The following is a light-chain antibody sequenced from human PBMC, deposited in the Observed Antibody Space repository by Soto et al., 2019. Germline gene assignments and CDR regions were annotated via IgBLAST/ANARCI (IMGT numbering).Light chain of an antibody. J-gene: IGKJ5*01. V-gene: IGKV3-11*01. CDR3: QQRSNWPIT. Sequence: EIVVTQSPATLSLSPGERATLSCRTSQSVSSYFAWYQQKPGRAPRLLIYDASSRATGIPARFIGSGSGTDFTLTISSLEPEDFAVYYRQQRSNWPITFCQGTRLEIK. CDR2: DAS. CDR1: QSVSSY.